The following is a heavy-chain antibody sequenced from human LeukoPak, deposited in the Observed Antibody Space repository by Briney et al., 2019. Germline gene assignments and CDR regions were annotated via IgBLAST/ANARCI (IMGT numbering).Heavy chain of an antibody. CDR1: GFTFSNAW. CDR2: IKSKTDGGTT. D-gene: IGHD2-15*01. Sequence: GGSLRLSCAASGFTFSNAWMSWVRQAPGRGLEWVGRIKSKTDGGTTDYAAPVKGRFTISRDDSKNTLYLQMNSLKTEDTAVYYCTTGWGSSINYYFDYWGQGTLVTVSS. V-gene: IGHV3-15*01. J-gene: IGHJ4*02. CDR3: TTGWGSSINYYFDY.